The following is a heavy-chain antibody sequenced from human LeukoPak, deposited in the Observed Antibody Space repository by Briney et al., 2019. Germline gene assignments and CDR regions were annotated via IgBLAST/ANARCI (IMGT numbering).Heavy chain of an antibody. J-gene: IGHJ6*02. CDR2: INPSGGST. Sequence: ASVKVSCKASGYTFTSYYMHWVRQAPGQGLEWMGIINPSGGSTSYAQKFQGRVTMTRDTSTSTAYMELRSLRSDDTAVYYCARDDCSGGSCYDYYGMDVWGQGTTVTVSS. D-gene: IGHD2-15*01. CDR3: ARDDCSGGSCYDYYGMDV. CDR1: GYTFTSYY. V-gene: IGHV1-46*01.